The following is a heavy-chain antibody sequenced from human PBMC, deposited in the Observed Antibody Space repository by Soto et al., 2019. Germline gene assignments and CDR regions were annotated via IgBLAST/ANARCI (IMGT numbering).Heavy chain of an antibody. J-gene: IGHJ4*02. CDR2: ISSSGSTI. Sequence: GGSLRLSCAASGFTFSSYEMNWVRQAPGKGLEWVSYISSSGSTIYYADSVKGRFTISRDNAKNSLYLQMNSLRAEDTAVYYCARDGGSYGLDYWGQGTLVTVSS. V-gene: IGHV3-48*03. CDR1: GFTFSSYE. CDR3: ARDGGSYGLDY. D-gene: IGHD5-18*01.